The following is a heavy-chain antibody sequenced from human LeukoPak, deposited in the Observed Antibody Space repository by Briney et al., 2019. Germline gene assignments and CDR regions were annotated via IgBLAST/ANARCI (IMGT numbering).Heavy chain of an antibody. J-gene: IGHJ3*02. CDR2: IYYSGST. Sequence: SETLSLTCTVSGGSISSGDYYWSWIRQPPGKGLEWIGYIYYSGSTYYNPSLKSRVTISVDTSKSQFSLKLSSVTAADTAVYYCARDSPLSWWLRHGHAFDIWGQGTMVTVSS. V-gene: IGHV4-30-4*01. CDR3: ARDSPLSWWLRHGHAFDI. CDR1: GGSISSGDYY. D-gene: IGHD5-12*01.